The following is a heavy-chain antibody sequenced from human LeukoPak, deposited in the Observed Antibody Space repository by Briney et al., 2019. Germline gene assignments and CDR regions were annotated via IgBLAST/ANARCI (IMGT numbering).Heavy chain of an antibody. Sequence: ASVKVSCKASGYIFTDYYMHWVRQAPGQGLEWMGWINPKSDGTKYAQNFQGRVTMTRDTSISTAYMELSRLRSDDTAVYYCARGDRGELTGFDYWGQGTLVTVSS. CDR3: ARGDRGELTGFDY. V-gene: IGHV1-2*02. J-gene: IGHJ4*02. CDR1: GYIFTDYY. D-gene: IGHD1-26*01. CDR2: INPKSDGT.